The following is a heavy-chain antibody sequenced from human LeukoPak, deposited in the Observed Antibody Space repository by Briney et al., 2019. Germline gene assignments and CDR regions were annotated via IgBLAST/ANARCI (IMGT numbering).Heavy chain of an antibody. CDR1: GFSVSNNY. V-gene: IGHV3-66*01. CDR2: ISSAGGT. J-gene: IGHJ4*02. CDR3: ERVAYTSSWGERYYFDY. Sequence: TGGSLRPSCVPSGFSVSNNYMSWVRQAPGKGLEWVSVISSAGGTYSADSVKARFTISRDIYKNTLFLLMNSLTVEDTAIYYCERVAYTSSWGERYYFDYWGQGTLVTVSS. D-gene: IGHD2-15*01.